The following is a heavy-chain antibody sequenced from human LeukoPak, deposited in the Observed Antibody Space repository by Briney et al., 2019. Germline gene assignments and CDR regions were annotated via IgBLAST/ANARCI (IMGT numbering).Heavy chain of an antibody. CDR2: FYHSGNT. V-gene: IGHV4-39*01. D-gene: IGHD3-16*01. Sequence: SETLSLTCTVSGGSITFSNYYWGWVRQPPGKGLEWIGGFYHSGNTYHNPSLKSRVTISADTSKKQFSLKLTSVTAADTAVYYCARSRGSSAFDYWGQGTLGTVSS. CDR3: ARSRGSSAFDY. CDR1: GGSITFSNYY. J-gene: IGHJ4*02.